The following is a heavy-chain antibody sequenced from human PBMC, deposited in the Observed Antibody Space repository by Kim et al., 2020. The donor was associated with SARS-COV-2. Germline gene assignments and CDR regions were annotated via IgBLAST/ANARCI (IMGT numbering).Heavy chain of an antibody. D-gene: IGHD3-10*01. CDR2: ISSSSSYI. CDR3: ARVRLGGSGSYYKGAVGAFDI. V-gene: IGHV3-21*01. CDR1: GFTFSSYS. Sequence: GGSLRLSCAASGFTFSSYSMNWVRQAPGKGLEWVSSISSSSSYIYYADSVKGRFTISRDNAKNSLYLQMNSLRAEDTAVYYCARVRLGGSGSYYKGAVGAFDIWGQGTMVTVSS. J-gene: IGHJ3*02.